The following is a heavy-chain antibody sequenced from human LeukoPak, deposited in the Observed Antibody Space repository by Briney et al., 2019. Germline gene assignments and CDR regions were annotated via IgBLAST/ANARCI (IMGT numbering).Heavy chain of an antibody. CDR1: GYTFTSYD. CDR3: ARLVVVPAAINYYYGMDI. Sequence: SVKVSCKASGYTFTSYDISWVRQAPGQGLEWMGRIIPILGIANYAQKFQGRVTITADKSTSTAYMELSSLRSEDTAVYYCARLVVVPAAINYYYGMDIWGQGTTVTVSS. CDR2: IIPILGIA. V-gene: IGHV1-69*04. D-gene: IGHD2-2*02. J-gene: IGHJ6*02.